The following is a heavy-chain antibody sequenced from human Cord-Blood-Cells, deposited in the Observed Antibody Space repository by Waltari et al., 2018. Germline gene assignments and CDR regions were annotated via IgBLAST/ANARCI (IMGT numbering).Heavy chain of an antibody. V-gene: IGHV1-69*01. CDR1: GCTFSSYA. CDR2: IIPIFGTA. Sequence: QVQLVQSGAEVKKPASSVTVSCKASGCTFSSYALSWVRQAPGQGLEWMGGIIPIFGTANYAQKFQGRVTITADESTSTAYMELSSLRSEDTAVYYCARDLSRGHNDREDLNWGQGTLVTVSS. J-gene: IGHJ4*02. CDR3: ARDLSRGHNDREDLN. D-gene: IGHD3-22*01.